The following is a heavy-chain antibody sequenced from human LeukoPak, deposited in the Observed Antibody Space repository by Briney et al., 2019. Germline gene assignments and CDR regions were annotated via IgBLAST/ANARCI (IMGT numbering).Heavy chain of an antibody. J-gene: IGHJ4*02. CDR2: INHSGST. CDR3: AIYRDGYNFGFDY. CDR1: GGSFSGYY. D-gene: IGHD5-24*01. Sequence: SETLSLTCAVYGGSFSGYYWSWIRQPPGKGLEWIGEINHSGSTNYNPSLKSRVTISVDTSKNQFSLKLSSVTAADTAVYYCAIYRDGYNFGFDYRGQGTLVTVSS. V-gene: IGHV4-34*01.